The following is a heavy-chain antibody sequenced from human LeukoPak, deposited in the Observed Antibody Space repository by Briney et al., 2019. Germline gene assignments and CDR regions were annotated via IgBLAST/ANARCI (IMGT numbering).Heavy chain of an antibody. J-gene: IGHJ4*02. D-gene: IGHD6-13*01. CDR2: MNPNSGNT. V-gene: IGHV1-8*03. Sequence: ASVKVSCKASGYTFTSYDINWVRQATGQGLEWMGWMNPNSGNTGYAQKFQGRVTITRNTSISTAYMELSSLRSEDTAVYYCSRDRGIGYPSSWRGGLYNFDYWGQGTLVTVSS. CDR3: SRDRGIGYPSSWRGGLYNFDY. CDR1: GYTFTSYD.